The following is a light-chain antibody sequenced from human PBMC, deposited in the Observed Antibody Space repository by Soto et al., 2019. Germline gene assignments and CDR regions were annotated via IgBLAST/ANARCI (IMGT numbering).Light chain of an antibody. CDR1: QSVNSSY. Sequence: EIVLTESPGTMSLSPGERVTLSCRASQSVNSSYLAWYQHKPGQAPRLLIYGASTRATGIPDRFSGSGSGTDFTLTIARLEPGDFAVYYCQQYGNSPQTFGQRTNVDI. CDR2: GAS. V-gene: IGKV3-20*01. CDR3: QQYGNSPQT. J-gene: IGKJ1*01.